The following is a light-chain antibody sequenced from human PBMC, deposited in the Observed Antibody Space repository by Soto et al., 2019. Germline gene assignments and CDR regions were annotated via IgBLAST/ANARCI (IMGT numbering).Light chain of an antibody. CDR2: EVN. J-gene: IGLJ1*01. CDR1: GSDVGGYNF. CDR3: ASFTITTTLYV. V-gene: IGLV2-14*01. Sequence: QSALTQPASVSGSPGQSITISCTGTGSDVGGYNFVSWYQQHPGKAPKLMLYEVNSRPSGVSNRFSGSKSGNTASLTISGLQAEDEADYYCASFTITTTLYVFGTGTKLTVL.